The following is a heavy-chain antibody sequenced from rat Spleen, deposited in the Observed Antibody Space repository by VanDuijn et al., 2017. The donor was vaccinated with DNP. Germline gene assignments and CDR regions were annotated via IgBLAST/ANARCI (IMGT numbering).Heavy chain of an antibody. Sequence: EVKLVESGGGLVQPGRSLKLSCAASGFNFNDHWMGWVRQAPGKGLEWIGEINKESGTIIYSPSLKDKFAISRDNAQNTLYLQMNKMGSEDTAIYHCAKGPNYGGYSDYFDYWGQGVMVTVSS. J-gene: IGHJ2*01. CDR2: INKESGTI. D-gene: IGHD1-11*01. CDR3: AKGPNYGGYSDYFDY. V-gene: IGHV4-2*01. CDR1: GFNFNDHW.